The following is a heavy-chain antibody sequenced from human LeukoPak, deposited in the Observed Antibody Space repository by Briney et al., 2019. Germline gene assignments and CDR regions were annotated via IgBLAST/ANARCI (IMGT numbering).Heavy chain of an antibody. CDR2: IFYSGST. D-gene: IGHD4-23*01. Sequence: SETLSLTCTVSGGSISSSSYYWGWIRQPPGKGLEWIGSIFYSGSTYYNPSLKSRVAISVDTSKNQFSLKLSSVTAADTAVYYCAQLRGYGGNFPLFDYWGQGTVVTVSS. CDR3: AQLRGYGGNFPLFDY. V-gene: IGHV4-39*07. J-gene: IGHJ4*02. CDR1: GGSISSSSYY.